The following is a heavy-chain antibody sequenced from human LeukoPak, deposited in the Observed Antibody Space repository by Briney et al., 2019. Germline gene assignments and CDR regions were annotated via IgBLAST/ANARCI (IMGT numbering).Heavy chain of an antibody. CDR3: AREMATTETFDY. Sequence: GGTLRLFCAASGFDFNNYVMHWVRQAPGKGLEWVAVISYDGSNIYYSDSVKGRFTIYRDNSTNTMYVQMSSLRPDDTAVYYCAREMATTETFDYWGQGTLVTVSS. V-gene: IGHV3-30*04. D-gene: IGHD5-24*01. CDR1: GFDFNNYV. CDR2: ISYDGSNI. J-gene: IGHJ4*02.